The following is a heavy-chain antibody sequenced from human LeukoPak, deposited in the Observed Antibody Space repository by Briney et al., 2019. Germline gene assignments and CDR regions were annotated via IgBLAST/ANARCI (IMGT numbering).Heavy chain of an antibody. CDR2: IKSKTDGGTT. V-gene: IGHV3-15*01. J-gene: IGHJ3*02. CDR1: GFTFSNAW. CDR3: TTDVDTAMVSYAFDI. Sequence: GGSLRLSCAASGFTFSNAWMSWVRQAPGKGLEWVGRIKSKTDGGTTDYAAPVKCRFTISRDDSKNTLYMQMNNLKTEYTAVYYCTTDVDTAMVSYAFDIWGQGTMVTVSS. D-gene: IGHD5-18*01.